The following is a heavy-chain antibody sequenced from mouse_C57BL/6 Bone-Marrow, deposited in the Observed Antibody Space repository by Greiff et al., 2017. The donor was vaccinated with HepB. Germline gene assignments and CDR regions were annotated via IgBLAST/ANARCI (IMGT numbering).Heavy chain of an antibody. V-gene: IGHV2-6*01. J-gene: IGHJ3*01. Sequence: VQLVESGPGLVAPSQSLSITCTVSGFSLTSYGVDWVRQSPGKGLEWLGVIWGVGSTNYNSALKSRLSISKDNSKSQVFLKMNSLQTDDTAMYYCASPDGSSPFAYWGQGTLVTVSA. CDR3: ASPDGSSPFAY. CDR1: GFSLTSYG. D-gene: IGHD1-1*01. CDR2: IWGVGST.